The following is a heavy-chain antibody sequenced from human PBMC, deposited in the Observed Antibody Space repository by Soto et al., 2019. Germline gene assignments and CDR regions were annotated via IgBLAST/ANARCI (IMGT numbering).Heavy chain of an antibody. CDR1: GFTFSSYG. CDR2: IWYDGSNK. V-gene: IGHV3-33*01. J-gene: IGHJ4*02. D-gene: IGHD2-8*01. CDR3: ARTYCTNGVCYKPFDY. Sequence: PGGSLRLSCAASGFTFSSYGMHWVRQAPGKGLEWVAVIWYDGSNKYYADSVKGRSTISRDNSKNTLYLQMNSLRAEDTAVYYCARTYCTNGVCYKPFDYWGQGTLVTAPQ.